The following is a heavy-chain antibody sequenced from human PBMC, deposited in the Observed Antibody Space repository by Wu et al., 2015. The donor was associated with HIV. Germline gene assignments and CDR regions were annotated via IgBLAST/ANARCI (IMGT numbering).Heavy chain of an antibody. Sequence: QVHLVQFGGEVKKPGSSVKVTCKASGDGFTSYAVSWVRQAPGQGLEWMGWVNPNNGGANYAQNFQGRVTMTRDTSISTAYMELSRLKSDDTAMYYCVRDTRKVLLDYWGQGTLVTVSS. J-gene: IGHJ4*02. CDR3: VRDTRKVLLDY. CDR1: GDGFTSYA. CDR2: VNPNNGGA. V-gene: IGHV1-2*02. D-gene: IGHD2-15*01.